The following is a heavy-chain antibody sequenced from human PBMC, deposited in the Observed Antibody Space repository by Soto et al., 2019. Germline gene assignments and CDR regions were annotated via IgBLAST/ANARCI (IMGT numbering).Heavy chain of an antibody. J-gene: IGHJ3*02. CDR3: ARQEEQLVSDAFDI. Sequence: QLQLQESGPGLVKPSETLSLTCTVSGGSISSSSYYWGWIRQPPGKGLEWIGSIYYSGGTYYNPSLKSRVTISVDTSKNQFSLKLSSVTAADTAVYYCARQEEQLVSDAFDIWGQGTMVTVSS. CDR1: GGSISSSSYY. CDR2: IYYSGGT. V-gene: IGHV4-39*01. D-gene: IGHD6-13*01.